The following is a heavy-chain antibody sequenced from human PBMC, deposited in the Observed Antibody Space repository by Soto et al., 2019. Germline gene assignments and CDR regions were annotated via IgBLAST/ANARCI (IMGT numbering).Heavy chain of an antibody. J-gene: IGHJ3*02. CDR2: VSGNGGST. Sequence: HPGGSLRLSCAAPGFTFSTYAMTWVRQAPGKGLEWVSGVSGNGGSTYFADSVKGRFTISRDNSKNTLYLQMTSLRAEDTAVYYCAKGGALGWYDAFDIWGQGTMVTVSS. V-gene: IGHV3-23*01. CDR3: AKGGALGWYDAFDI. CDR1: GFTFSTYA. D-gene: IGHD6-19*01.